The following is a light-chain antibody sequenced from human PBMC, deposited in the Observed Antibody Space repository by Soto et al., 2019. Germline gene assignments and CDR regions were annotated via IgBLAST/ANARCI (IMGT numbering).Light chain of an antibody. CDR1: QTISSW. CDR3: QHYNSYSEA. Sequence: DVQMTQSPSTLSGSVGDRVTITCRASQTISSWLAWYQQKPGKAPKLLIYKASTLKSGVPSRFSGSGSGTDFTLTISSLKPDDFATYYCQHYNSYSEAFGQGTKVEIK. V-gene: IGKV1-5*03. J-gene: IGKJ1*01. CDR2: KAS.